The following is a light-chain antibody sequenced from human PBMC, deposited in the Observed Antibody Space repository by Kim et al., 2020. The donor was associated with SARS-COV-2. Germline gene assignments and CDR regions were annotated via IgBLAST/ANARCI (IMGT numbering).Light chain of an antibody. Sequence: DIQMTQSPSSLSASVGDRVTITCRASQTITNYLTWYQQKPGKAPKVLIYGAFSLQSGVPSRFSGNGSGTDFTLTISSLQPEDFATYFCQRSYVTPVTFGGGTKVDIK. CDR3: QRSYVTPVT. CDR1: QTITNY. CDR2: GAF. J-gene: IGKJ4*01. V-gene: IGKV1-39*01.